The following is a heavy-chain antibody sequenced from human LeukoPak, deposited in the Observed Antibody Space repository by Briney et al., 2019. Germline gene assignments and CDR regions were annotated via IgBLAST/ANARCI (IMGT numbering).Heavy chain of an antibody. CDR2: ISGYNGNT. D-gene: IGHD2-15*01. J-gene: IGHJ5*02. Sequence: ASVTVSCKASGYTFTSYGISWVRQAPGQGLEWMGWISGYNGNTKYAQKFQDRVTMTTDTSTSTAYMELRSLRSDDTAVYYCARGRGVVVAAATQYWFDPWGQGTLVTVSS. CDR1: GYTFTSYG. CDR3: ARGRGVVVAAATQYWFDP. V-gene: IGHV1-18*01.